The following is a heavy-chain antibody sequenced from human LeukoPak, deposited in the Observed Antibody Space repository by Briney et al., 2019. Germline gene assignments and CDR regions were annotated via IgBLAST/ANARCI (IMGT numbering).Heavy chain of an antibody. CDR1: GGFISSYY. Sequence: PSETLSLTCTVSGGFISSYYWSWIRQPPGKGLEWIGYIYYSGSTNYNPSLKSRVTISVDTSKNQFSLKLNSVTAADTAVYYCARGSGYYLLYAFDIWGQGTMVTVSS. CDR2: IYYSGST. D-gene: IGHD3-22*01. J-gene: IGHJ3*02. CDR3: ARGSGYYLLYAFDI. V-gene: IGHV4-59*08.